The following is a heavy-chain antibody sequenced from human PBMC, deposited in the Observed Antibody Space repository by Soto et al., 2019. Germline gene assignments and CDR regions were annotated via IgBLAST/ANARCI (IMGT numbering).Heavy chain of an antibody. J-gene: IGHJ5*02. V-gene: IGHV3-53*05. CDR3: ARDVPVLRFLEWLSRGVWFDP. D-gene: IGHD3-3*01. CDR1: GFTVSSNY. CDR2: IYSGGST. Sequence: GGSLRLSCAASGFTVSSNYMSWVRQAPGKGLEWVSVIYSGGSTYYADSVKGRFTISRDNSKNTLYLQMNSLRSDDTAVYYCARDVPVLRFLEWLSRGVWFDPWGQGTLVTVSS.